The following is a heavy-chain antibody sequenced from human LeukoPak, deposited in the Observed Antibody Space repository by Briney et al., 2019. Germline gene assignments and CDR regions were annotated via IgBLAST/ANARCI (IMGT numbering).Heavy chain of an antibody. CDR1: GGSISSSSYY. Sequence: SETLSLTCTVSGGSISSSSYYWGWIRQPPGKGLEWIGNIYYTGSTYYTPSLKSRVTISVDTSKNQFSLKLSSVTAADTAVYYCARVAEGVDYWGQGTLVTVSS. J-gene: IGHJ4*02. CDR3: ARVAEGVDY. V-gene: IGHV4-39*07. CDR2: IYYTGST. D-gene: IGHD1-26*01.